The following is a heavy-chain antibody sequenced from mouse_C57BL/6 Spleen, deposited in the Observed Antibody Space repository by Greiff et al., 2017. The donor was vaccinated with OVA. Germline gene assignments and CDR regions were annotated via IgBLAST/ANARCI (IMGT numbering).Heavy chain of an antibody. CDR3: ARGLGGAMDY. Sequence: VQLKESGPELVKPGASVKISCKASGYAFSSSWMNWVKQRPGKGLEWIGRIYPGDGDTNYNGKFKGKATLTADKSSSTAYMQLSSLTSEDSAVYFCARGLGGAMDYWGQGTSVTVSS. CDR1: GYAFSSSW. CDR2: IYPGDGDT. J-gene: IGHJ4*01. V-gene: IGHV1-82*01. D-gene: IGHD4-1*01.